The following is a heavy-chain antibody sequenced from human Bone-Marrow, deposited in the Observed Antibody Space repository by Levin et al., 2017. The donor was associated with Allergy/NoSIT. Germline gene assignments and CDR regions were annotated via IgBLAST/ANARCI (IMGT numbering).Heavy chain of an antibody. J-gene: IGHJ6*04. V-gene: IGHV3-7*01. Sequence: LSLTCAVSGFTLSNYLMSWVRQTPEKGLEWVASITNDGSTKLYADSVQDKFTISRDNAKNSVYLQIDSLRAEDTAVYYCTRDHPSDVIDGPRMDVWGEGTTVTVTS. CDR3: TRDHPSDVIDGPRMDV. CDR1: GFTLSNYL. D-gene: IGHD3-16*02. CDR2: ITNDGSTK.